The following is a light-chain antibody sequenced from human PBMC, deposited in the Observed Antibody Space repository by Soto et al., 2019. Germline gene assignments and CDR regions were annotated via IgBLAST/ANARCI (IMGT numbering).Light chain of an antibody. Sequence: DIVMTQSPDSLAVSLGERATINCKSSQSVLYSSKNKNYLAWYQQKPGQPPKLLISWASTRESGVPDRFSGSGSGTDLTRTISSLQAEDVAVYYCQQYYSNPLLTFGGGTTVEMK. V-gene: IGKV4-1*01. J-gene: IGKJ4*01. CDR1: QSVLYSSKNKNY. CDR2: WAS. CDR3: QQYYSNPLLT.